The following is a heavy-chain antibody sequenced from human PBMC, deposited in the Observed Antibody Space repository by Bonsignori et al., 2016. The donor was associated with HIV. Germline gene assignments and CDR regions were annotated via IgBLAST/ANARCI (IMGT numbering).Heavy chain of an antibody. Sequence: WVRQAPGQGLEWMGGIIPILGIANYAQKFQGRVTITADKSTSTAYMELSSLRSEDTAVYYCARTRSQQWLGSSDAFDIWGQGTMVTVSS. J-gene: IGHJ3*02. CDR3: ARTRSQQWLGSSDAFDI. CDR2: IIPILGIA. V-gene: IGHV1-69*10. D-gene: IGHD6-19*01.